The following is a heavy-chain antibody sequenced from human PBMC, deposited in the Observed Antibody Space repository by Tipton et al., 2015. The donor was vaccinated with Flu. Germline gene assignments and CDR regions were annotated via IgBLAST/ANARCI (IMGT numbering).Heavy chain of an antibody. CDR1: GSMSGYY. CDR3: AGLQAHGRNSLDY. CDR2: VYYTGNT. D-gene: IGHD4-23*01. V-gene: IGHV4-59*01. Sequence: TLSLTCTVSGSMSGYYWSWVRQPPGKGLEWIAYVYYTGNTNYNPSLKTRVTISIDTSMSQFSLNLNSVTAADTAVYYCAGLQAHGRNSLDYWGQGTLVTVSS. J-gene: IGHJ4*02.